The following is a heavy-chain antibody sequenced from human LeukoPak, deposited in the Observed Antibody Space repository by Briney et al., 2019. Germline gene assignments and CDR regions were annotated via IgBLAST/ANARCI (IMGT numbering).Heavy chain of an antibody. D-gene: IGHD2-2*01. CDR2: IIPIFGTA. Sequence: ASVKVSCKASGGTFSSYAISWVRQAPGQELEWMGGIIPIFGTANYAQKFQGRVTITADKSTSTAYMELSSLRSEDTAVYYCALADIVVVPAAMPHYGMDVWGKGTTVTVSS. CDR1: GGTFSSYA. V-gene: IGHV1-69*06. CDR3: ALADIVVVPAAMPHYGMDV. J-gene: IGHJ6*04.